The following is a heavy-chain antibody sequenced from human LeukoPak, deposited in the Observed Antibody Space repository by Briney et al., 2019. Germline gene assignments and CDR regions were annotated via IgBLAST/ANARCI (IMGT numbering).Heavy chain of an antibody. V-gene: IGHV3-23*01. Sequence: GGSLRLSCAASGFTFSSYAMSWVRQAPGKGLEWVSAISGSGGSTYYADSVKGRFTIFRDNSKNTLYLQMNSLRAEDTAVYYCAKDGGSGSPADVSYYWGQGTLVTVSS. D-gene: IGHD3-16*01. CDR3: AKDGGSGSPADVSYY. J-gene: IGHJ4*02. CDR2: ISGSGGST. CDR1: GFTFSSYA.